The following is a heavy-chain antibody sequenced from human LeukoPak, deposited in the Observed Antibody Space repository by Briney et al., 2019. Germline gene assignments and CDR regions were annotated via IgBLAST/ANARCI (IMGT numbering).Heavy chain of an antibody. Sequence: SETLSLTCTVSGGSISSYYWSWIRQPPGKGLEWIGYIYYSGSTNYNPSLKSRVTISVDTSKNQFSLKLSSVTAADTAVYHCARTGYSSGWRVPFDYWGQGTLVTVSS. CDR3: ARTGYSSGWRVPFDY. D-gene: IGHD6-19*01. CDR1: GGSISSYY. V-gene: IGHV4-59*01. J-gene: IGHJ4*02. CDR2: IYYSGST.